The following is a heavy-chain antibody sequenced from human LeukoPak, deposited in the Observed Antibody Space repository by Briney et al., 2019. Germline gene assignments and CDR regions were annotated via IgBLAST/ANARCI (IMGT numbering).Heavy chain of an antibody. CDR2: ITYDGSNK. CDR1: GFTFSSYA. D-gene: IGHD3-10*01. CDR3: ARSRAGVWYFDY. Sequence: PGGSLRLSCAASGFTFSSYAMHWVRQAPGKGLEWVAAITYDGSNKYYADSVKGRFTISRDNSKNTLYLQMNSLRAEDTAVYYCARSRAGVWYFDYWGQGTLVTVSS. J-gene: IGHJ4*02. V-gene: IGHV3-30*04.